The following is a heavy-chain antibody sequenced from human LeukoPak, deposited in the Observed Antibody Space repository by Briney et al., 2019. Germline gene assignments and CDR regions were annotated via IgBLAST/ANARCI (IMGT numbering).Heavy chain of an antibody. CDR2: IYYSGST. J-gene: IGHJ5*02. V-gene: IGHV4-59*01. D-gene: IGHD2-21*01. CDR1: GGSISSYY. Sequence: SETLSLTCTVSGGSISSYYWNWIRQPPGKGLEWIGYIYYSGSTNYNPSLKSRVTISVDTSKNQFSLKLSSVTAADTAVYYCARRRSVVGGARLRWFDPWGQGTLVTVSS. CDR3: ARRRSVVGGARLRWFDP.